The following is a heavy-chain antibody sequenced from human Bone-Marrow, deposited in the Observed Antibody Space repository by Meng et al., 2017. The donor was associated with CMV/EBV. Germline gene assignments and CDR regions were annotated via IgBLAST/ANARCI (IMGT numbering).Heavy chain of an antibody. D-gene: IGHD2-2*01. V-gene: IGHV3-11*04. J-gene: IGHJ3*02. CDR1: GFTFSDYY. CDR2: ISSSGSTI. Sequence: GGSLRLSCAASGFTFSDYYMSWIRQAPGKGLEWVSYISSSGSTIYYADSVKGRFTISRDNAKNSLYLQMNSLRAEDTAVYYCARECSTSCYFLDAFDIWGQRTMVTVSS. CDR3: ARECSTSCYFLDAFDI.